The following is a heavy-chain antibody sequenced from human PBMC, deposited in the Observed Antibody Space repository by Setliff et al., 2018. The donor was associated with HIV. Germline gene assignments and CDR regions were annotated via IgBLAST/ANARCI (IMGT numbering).Heavy chain of an antibody. CDR3: AKTIAAAATLPFDF. D-gene: IGHD6-13*01. Sequence: ASVKVSCKASGYTFTSYGISWVRQAPGQGLEWMGWISAYNGNTNYAQKLQGRVTMTTDTSTSTAYMELSSLRSEDTAVYYCAKTIAAAATLPFDFWGQGTLVTVSS. J-gene: IGHJ4*02. CDR1: GYTFTSYG. CDR2: ISAYNGNT. V-gene: IGHV1-18*01.